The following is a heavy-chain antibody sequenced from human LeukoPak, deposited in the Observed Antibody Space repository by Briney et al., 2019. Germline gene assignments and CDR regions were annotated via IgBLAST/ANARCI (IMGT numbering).Heavy chain of an antibody. CDR2: IQYDGNNK. V-gene: IGHV3-30*02. CDR1: GFTFSSYV. Sequence: GGSLRLSCAASGFTFSSYVMHWVRQTPGMGLEWVAFIQYDGNNKYYADSVKGRFTISRDNSKNSLYLQMNSLRAEDTAVYYCARVISSTSRVVDYWGQGTLVTVSS. CDR3: ARVISSTSRVVDY. J-gene: IGHJ4*02. D-gene: IGHD2-2*01.